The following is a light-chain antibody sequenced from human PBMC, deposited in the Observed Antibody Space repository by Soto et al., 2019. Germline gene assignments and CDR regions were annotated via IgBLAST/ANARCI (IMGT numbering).Light chain of an antibody. J-gene: IGLJ2*01. CDR2: NVT. CDR3: ISFAGTKNWI. Sequence: QSALTQPPSASGSPGHSVTISCTGTSSDVGGYNYVSWYQQHPGKAPKLMIYNVTKGSSGVPDRFSGSKTGNTAFLNVSGLQAEDEADYYCISFAGTKNWIFGGGTKLTVL. CDR1: SSDVGGYNY. V-gene: IGLV2-8*01.